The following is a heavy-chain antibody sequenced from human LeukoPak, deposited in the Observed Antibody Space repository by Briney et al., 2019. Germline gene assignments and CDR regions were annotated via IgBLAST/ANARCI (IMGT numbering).Heavy chain of an antibody. CDR3: TRESMENAFDI. D-gene: IGHD2-8*01. V-gene: IGHV4-4*07. Sequence: KPSETLSLTCTVSGGSISSYYWSWIRQPAGKGLEWIGRIYTSGSTNYNPSLKSRLTMSVDTSKNQFSLRLSSVTAADTAVYYCTRESMENAFDIWGQGTMVTVSS. CDR1: GGSISSYY. J-gene: IGHJ3*02. CDR2: IYTSGST.